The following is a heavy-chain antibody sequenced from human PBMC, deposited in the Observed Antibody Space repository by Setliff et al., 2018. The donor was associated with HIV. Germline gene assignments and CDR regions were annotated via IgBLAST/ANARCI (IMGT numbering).Heavy chain of an antibody. J-gene: IGHJ4*02. CDR2: IYYSGST. CDR3: ARQRGYDVLTYYFDY. CDR1: GGSISSANYY. V-gene: IGHV4-61*01. Sequence: SETLSLTCSVSGGSISSANYYWSWIRQHPGRGLEWIGYIYYSGSTKHNPSLKSRVTISIDTSKNQFSLKLSSVTAADTAVYYCARQRGYDVLTYYFDYWGQGTLVTVSS. D-gene: IGHD3-9*01.